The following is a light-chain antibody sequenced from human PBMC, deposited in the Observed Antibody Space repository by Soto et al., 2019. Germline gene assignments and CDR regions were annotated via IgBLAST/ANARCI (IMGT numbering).Light chain of an antibody. CDR1: RSTSSSY. CDR3: QQDGSPPRT. J-gene: IGKJ1*01. CDR2: GSS. Sequence: EIVLTQSPGTLSVSPGERATLSCRASRSTSSSYLSWVQQKPCQAPSLLIYGSSSVATGIPDRFSGGGSRTGITLTSRRLEPEDLAVYYCQQDGSPPRTFGQGTKVDIK. V-gene: IGKV3-20*01.